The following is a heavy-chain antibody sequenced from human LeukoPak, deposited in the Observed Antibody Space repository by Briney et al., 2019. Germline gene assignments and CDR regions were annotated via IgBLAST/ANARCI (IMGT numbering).Heavy chain of an antibody. V-gene: IGHV3-23*01. J-gene: IGHJ3*01. CDR1: GFTFSNYV. CDR3: ANEYSKGDV. CDR2: ISGSGTST. D-gene: IGHD4-11*01. Sequence: GGSLRLSCVASGFTFSNYVMNWVRQAPGKGLECVSSISGSGTSTYYADSVKGRFTTSRDNSKNTLHLQMNSLRAEDTAIYYCANEYSKGDVWGQGTTVTVSS.